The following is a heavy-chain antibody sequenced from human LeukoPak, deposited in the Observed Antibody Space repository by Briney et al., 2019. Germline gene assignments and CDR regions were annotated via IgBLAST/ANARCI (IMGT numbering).Heavy chain of an antibody. Sequence: ASETLSLTCTASGGSISSSSYYWGWIRQPPGKGMEWIESIYYSGSTYYNPSLKSRVTISVDTSKNQFSLKLSSVTAADTAVYYCARQGIASAFNIWGQGTMVTVSS. CDR3: ARQGIASAFNI. CDR2: IYYSGST. V-gene: IGHV4-39*01. D-gene: IGHD6-13*01. CDR1: GGSISSSSYY. J-gene: IGHJ3*02.